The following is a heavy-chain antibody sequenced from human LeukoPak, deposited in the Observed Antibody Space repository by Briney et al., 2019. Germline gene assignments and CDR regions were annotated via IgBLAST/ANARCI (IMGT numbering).Heavy chain of an antibody. J-gene: IGHJ5*02. CDR3: ARAPYLPAATGRWFDP. CDR2: IYTSGST. CDR1: GGSISSGSYY. D-gene: IGHD2-2*01. Sequence: SQTLSLTCTVSGGSISSGSYYWSWIRQPAGKGLEWIGRIYTSGSTNYNPSLKSRVTISVDTSKNQFSLKLSSVTAADTAVHYCARAPYLPAATGRWFDPWGQGTLVTVSS. V-gene: IGHV4-61*02.